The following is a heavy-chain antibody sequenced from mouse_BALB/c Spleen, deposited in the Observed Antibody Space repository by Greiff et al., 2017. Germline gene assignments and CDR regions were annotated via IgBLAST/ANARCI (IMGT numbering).Heavy chain of an antibody. D-gene: IGHD1-1*01. V-gene: IGHV5-6-5*01. J-gene: IGHJ1*01. CDR2: ISSGGST. Sequence: EVQGVESGGGLVKPGGSLKLSCAASGFTFSSYAMSWVRQTPEKRLEWVASISSGGSTYYPDSVKGRFTISRDKARNILYLQMSSLRSEDTAMYYCARGDYGSSSFDVWGAGTTVTVSS. CDR3: ARGDYGSSSFDV. CDR1: GFTFSSYA.